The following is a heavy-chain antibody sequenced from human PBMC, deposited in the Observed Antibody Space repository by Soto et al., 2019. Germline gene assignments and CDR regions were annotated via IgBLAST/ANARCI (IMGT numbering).Heavy chain of an antibody. CDR1: GGSISSGGYY. CDR2: IYYSGST. Sequence: PSETLSLTGTFSGGSISSGGYYWGWIRQHPGKGLEWIGYIYYSGSTYYNPSLKSRVTISVDTSKNQFSLKLSSVTAADTAVYYCARVQTSRTVTTFDSWGQGTLVTVSS. J-gene: IGHJ5*01. D-gene: IGHD4-17*01. CDR3: ARVQTSRTVTTFDS. V-gene: IGHV4-31*03.